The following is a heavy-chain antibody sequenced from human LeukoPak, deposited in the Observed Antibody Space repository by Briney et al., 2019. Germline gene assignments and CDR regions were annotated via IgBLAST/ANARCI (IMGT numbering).Heavy chain of an antibody. Sequence: SQTLSLTCTVSGGSISSNNYYWNWIRQPAGKGLEWIGRIYTSGSTSGSTNYNPSLKSRVTISVDTSKNQFSLILNSVTAADTAVYYCAKAPGHTTPLPGASTRAYYLDSWGQGTLVTVSS. D-gene: IGHD1-1*01. CDR1: GGSISSNNYY. J-gene: IGHJ4*02. CDR3: AKAPGHTTPLPGASTRAYYLDS. CDR2: IYTSGSTSGST. V-gene: IGHV4-61*02.